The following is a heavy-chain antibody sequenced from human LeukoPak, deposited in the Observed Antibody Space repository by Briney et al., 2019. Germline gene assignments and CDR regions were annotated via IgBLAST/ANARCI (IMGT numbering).Heavy chain of an antibody. CDR1: GFTFSDSI. D-gene: IGHD6-19*01. Sequence: GGSLRLSCATSGFTFSDSIMNWVRQASGKGLEWVGRIRKTANIYATEYSASVKGRFTISRDDSKNTAYLQMNSLKTEDTAVYYCTDSVAGTYYYYYYMDVWGKGTTVTVSS. V-gene: IGHV3-73*01. CDR3: TDSVAGTYYYYYYMDV. CDR2: IRKTANIYAT. J-gene: IGHJ6*03.